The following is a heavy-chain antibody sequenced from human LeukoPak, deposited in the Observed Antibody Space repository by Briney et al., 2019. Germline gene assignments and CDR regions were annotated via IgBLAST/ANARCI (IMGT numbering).Heavy chain of an antibody. CDR1: GYTFTSYD. J-gene: IGHJ5*02. CDR2: MNPNSGNT. Sequence: ASVKVSCKASGYTFTSYDINGVRQATGQGLEWMGWMNPNSGNTGYAQKFQGRVTMTRNTSISTAYMQLSSLRSEDTAVYYCARGRGAAGTYWLDPWGQGTLVTVSS. D-gene: IGHD6-13*01. V-gene: IGHV1-8*01. CDR3: ARGRGAAGTYWLDP.